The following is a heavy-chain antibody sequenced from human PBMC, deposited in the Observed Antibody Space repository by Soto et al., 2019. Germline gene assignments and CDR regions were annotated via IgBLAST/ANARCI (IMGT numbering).Heavy chain of an antibody. V-gene: IGHV3-23*01. CDR3: VKGGASYTSCWYAN. Sequence: DVQLLESGGGLVQPGGSLTLSCAASGVTFRNYAMHWVRQAPGKGLEWVSTIKAGGERTFYLDSVRGRFTISRDISKDTLYLQMTSLRVEDTALYHCVKGGASYTSCWYANWGQGILVTVSS. CDR1: GVTFRNYA. CDR2: IKAGGERT. J-gene: IGHJ4*02. D-gene: IGHD6-13*01.